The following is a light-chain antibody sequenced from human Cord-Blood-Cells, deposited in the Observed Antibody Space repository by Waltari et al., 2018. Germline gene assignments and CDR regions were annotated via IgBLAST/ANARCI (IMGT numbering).Light chain of an antibody. CDR3: SSYTSSSTLYV. J-gene: IGLJ1*01. Sequence: QSALTQPASVSGSPGQSIPISCTGTSSDVGGYNYVSWYQQHPGKAPQLMIYYVSKRPSGVSNRFSGSKSGNTASLTISGLQAEDEADYYCSSYTSSSTLYVFGTGTKVTVL. CDR2: YVS. CDR1: SSDVGGYNY. V-gene: IGLV2-14*01.